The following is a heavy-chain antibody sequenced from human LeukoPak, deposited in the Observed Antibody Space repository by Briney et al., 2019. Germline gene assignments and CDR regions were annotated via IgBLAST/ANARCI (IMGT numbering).Heavy chain of an antibody. Sequence: GGSLRLSCAASAFTFSDYSMNWVRQAPGKGLEWISYIDTSSSTMYYADSVMGRFTISRDNAKESLYLQMNSLRDEDTVVYYCAREDDSWGPNNLDLWGQGTMVTVSS. CDR1: AFTFSDYS. V-gene: IGHV3-48*02. CDR3: AREDDSWGPNNLDL. J-gene: IGHJ3*01. D-gene: IGHD7-27*01. CDR2: IDTSSSTM.